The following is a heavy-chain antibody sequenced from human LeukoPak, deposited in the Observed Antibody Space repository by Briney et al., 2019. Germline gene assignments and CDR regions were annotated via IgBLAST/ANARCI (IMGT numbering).Heavy chain of an antibody. Sequence: ASVKVSCKASGYTFTSYGINWVRQATGQGLEWMGWMNPNSGNTGYAQKFQGRVTMTRNTSISTAYMELSSLRSEDTAVYYCARGHSSGWTFDYWGQGTLVTVSS. CDR3: ARGHSSGWTFDY. CDR1: GYTFTSYG. V-gene: IGHV1-8*01. J-gene: IGHJ4*02. D-gene: IGHD6-19*01. CDR2: MNPNSGNT.